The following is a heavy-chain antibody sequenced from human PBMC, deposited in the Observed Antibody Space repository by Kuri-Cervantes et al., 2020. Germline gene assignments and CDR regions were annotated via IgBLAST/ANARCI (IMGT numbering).Heavy chain of an antibody. CDR1: GFTFDDYA. D-gene: IGHD2-15*01. CDR2: ISWNSGSI. Sequence: SLKISCAASGFTFDDYAMHWVRQAPGKGLEWVSGISWNSGSIGYADSVKGRFTISRDNSKNTLYLQMNSLRAEDTAVYYCARGAGRYCSGGSCYYFDYWGQGTLVTVSS. V-gene: IGHV3-9*01. CDR3: ARGAGRYCSGGSCYYFDY. J-gene: IGHJ4*02.